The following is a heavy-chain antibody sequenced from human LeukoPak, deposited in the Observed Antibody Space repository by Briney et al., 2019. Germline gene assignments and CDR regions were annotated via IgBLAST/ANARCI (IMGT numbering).Heavy chain of an antibody. CDR1: GFTFSSYG. V-gene: IGHV3-21*01. J-gene: IGHJ3*02. CDR3: ARLCIVGTKSAFDI. Sequence: GGSLRLSCTASGFTFSSYGMNWVRQAPGKGLEWVSFISSSSSYINYADSVKGRFTISRDNAKKSLYLQMNSLRAEDTAVYYCARLCIVGTKSAFDIWGQGTMVTVSS. D-gene: IGHD1-26*01. CDR2: ISSSSSYI.